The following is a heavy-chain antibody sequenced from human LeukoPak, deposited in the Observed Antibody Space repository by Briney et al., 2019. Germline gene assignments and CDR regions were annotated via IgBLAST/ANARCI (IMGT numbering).Heavy chain of an antibody. CDR2: IYYSGST. J-gene: IGHJ5*02. CDR1: GGSISSYY. Sequence: SETLSLTWTVAGGSISSYYWSWIRQPPGKGLEWIGYIYYSGSTNYNPSLKSRVTISVDTSKNQFSLKLSSVTAADTAVYYCARDRPGYNWFDPWGQGTLVTVSS. V-gene: IGHV4-59*13. D-gene: IGHD2-15*01. CDR3: ARDRPGYNWFDP.